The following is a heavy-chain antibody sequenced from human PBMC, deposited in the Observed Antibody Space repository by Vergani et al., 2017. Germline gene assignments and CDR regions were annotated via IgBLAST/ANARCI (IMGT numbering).Heavy chain of an antibody. CDR2: ISISRAYL. D-gene: IGHD2-15*01. CDR1: GFTFKNNT. Sequence: VQLVESGGGLVKPGGSLILSCEGPGFTFKNNTMTWVRQAPGKGLEWVSSISISRAYLHYADSVKGRFTISRDNAKKSLFLQMNNLRADDTAVYYCASRVSANGGLDTWGQGTLVTVSS. CDR3: ASRVSANGGLDT. V-gene: IGHV3-21*02. J-gene: IGHJ5*02.